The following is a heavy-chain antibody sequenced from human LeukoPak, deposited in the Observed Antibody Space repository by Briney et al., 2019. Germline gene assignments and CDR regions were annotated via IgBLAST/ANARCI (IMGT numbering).Heavy chain of an antibody. CDR1: GFTFDDYA. CDR2: ISWNSGSI. CDR3: ARDSAAWDY. Sequence: GGSLRLSCAASGFTFDDYAMHWVRQAPGKGLEWVSGISWNSGSIGYADSVKGRFTISRDNAKNSLYLQMNSLRAEDTAVYYCARDSAAWDYWGQGTLVTVSS. V-gene: IGHV3-9*01. J-gene: IGHJ4*02. D-gene: IGHD6-13*01.